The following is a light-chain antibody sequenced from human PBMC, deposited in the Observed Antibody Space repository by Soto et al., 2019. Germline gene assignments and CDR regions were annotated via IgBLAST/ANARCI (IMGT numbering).Light chain of an antibody. CDR2: FGS. Sequence: DIVMTQSPLSLPVTPGEPASISCRSSQSLLHSNGNIYLDWYLQRPGQSPQLLIYFGSNRASGVPARFSGSGSGTDFTLKISRVEAEDVGVYYCMQALQTPISFGQGTRLEIK. CDR1: QSLLHSNGNIY. V-gene: IGKV2-28*01. CDR3: MQALQTPIS. J-gene: IGKJ5*01.